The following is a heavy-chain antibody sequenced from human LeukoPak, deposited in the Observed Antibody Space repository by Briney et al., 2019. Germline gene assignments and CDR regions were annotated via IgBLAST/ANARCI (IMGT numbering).Heavy chain of an antibody. J-gene: IGHJ4*02. V-gene: IGHV3-72*01. D-gene: IGHD4-17*01. Sequence: GGSLRLSCAASGFTFSSYAMSWVRQAPGKGLEWVGRTRNKANSYTTEYAASVKGRFTISRDDSKNSLYLQMNSLKTEDTAVYYCARGRVTTLYYFDYWGQGTLVTVSS. CDR2: TRNKANSYTT. CDR3: ARGRVTTLYYFDY. CDR1: GFTFSSYA.